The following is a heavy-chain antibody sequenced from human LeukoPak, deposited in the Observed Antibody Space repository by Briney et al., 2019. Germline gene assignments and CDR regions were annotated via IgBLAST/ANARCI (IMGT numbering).Heavy chain of an antibody. D-gene: IGHD4-17*01. CDR3: ARDQTTVTSWHDFDI. CDR1: GLAVSSNY. J-gene: IGHJ3*02. CDR2: IYVGGAT. Sequence: PGGSLRLSCAASGLAVSSNYMGWVRQAPGKGLEWVSIIYVGGATNYGDSVKGRFTISRDDSENTLYLQMNSLKSDDTGIYFCARDQTTVTSWHDFDIWGQGTMVTVSS. V-gene: IGHV3-66*02.